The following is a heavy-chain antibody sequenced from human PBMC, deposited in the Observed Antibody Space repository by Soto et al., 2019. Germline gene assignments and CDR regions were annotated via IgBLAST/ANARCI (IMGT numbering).Heavy chain of an antibody. CDR3: ARDLFPQIFSSSWYLDY. CDR2: ISYDGSNK. Sequence: GGSLRLSCAASGFTFSSYAMHWVRQAPGKGLEWVAVISYDGSNKYYADSVKGRFTISRDNSKNTLYLQMNSLRAEDTAVYYCARDLFPQIFSSSWYLDYWGQGTLVTVSS. CDR1: GFTFSSYA. J-gene: IGHJ4*02. D-gene: IGHD6-13*01. V-gene: IGHV3-30-3*01.